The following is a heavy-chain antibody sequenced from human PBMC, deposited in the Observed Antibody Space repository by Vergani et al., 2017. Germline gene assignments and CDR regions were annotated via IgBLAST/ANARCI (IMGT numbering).Heavy chain of an antibody. CDR2: VNPEGTNT. Sequence: EVQLVESGGGLVQPGGSLRLSCAASGFTFSRHWMHWVRQAPGKGLVWVSRVNPEGTNTPYADSVKGRFTISRDNSKNTLYLQMDSLRAGDTALYYCAKDIGIVMVPVSPDFWGQGTLVTVSS. CDR1: GFTFSRHW. CDR3: AKDIGIVMVPVSPDF. V-gene: IGHV3-74*01. D-gene: IGHD2/OR15-2a*01. J-gene: IGHJ4*02.